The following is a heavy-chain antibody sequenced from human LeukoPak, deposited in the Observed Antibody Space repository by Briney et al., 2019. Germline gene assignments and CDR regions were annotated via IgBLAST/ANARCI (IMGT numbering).Heavy chain of an antibody. CDR2: ISSSGSTI. CDR3: ARGLSGSSWYYFDY. CDR1: GFTFSSYE. V-gene: IGHV3-48*03. Sequence: GGSLRLSCAASGFTFSSYEMNWVRQAPGKGLEWVSYISSSGSTIYYADSVKGRFTISRDNAKNSLYLQMNSLRAEDTAVYYCARGLSGSSWYYFDYWGQGTLVTVSS. J-gene: IGHJ4*02. D-gene: IGHD6-13*01.